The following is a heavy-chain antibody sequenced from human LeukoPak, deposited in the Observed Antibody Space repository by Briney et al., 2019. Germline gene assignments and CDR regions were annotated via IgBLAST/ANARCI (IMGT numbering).Heavy chain of an antibody. CDR1: GFTFDDYA. D-gene: IGHD6-13*01. CDR3: AKAANRYSIAAAGIRYFDL. CDR2: VSWNSGSI. V-gene: IGHV3-9*01. J-gene: IGHJ2*01. Sequence: GGSLRLSCAASGFTFDDYAMHWVRQAPGKGLEWVSGVSWNSGSIGYADSVKGRFTISRDNAKNSLYLQMNSLRAEDTALYYCAKAANRYSIAAAGIRYFDLWGRGTLVTVSS.